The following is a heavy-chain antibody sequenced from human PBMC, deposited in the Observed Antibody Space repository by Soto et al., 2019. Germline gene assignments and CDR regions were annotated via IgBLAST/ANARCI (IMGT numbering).Heavy chain of an antibody. J-gene: IGHJ6*02. CDR3: ARDAGGYSSGWRYYYYGMDV. D-gene: IGHD6-19*01. CDR1: GFTFSSYS. Sequence: PGGSLRLSCAGSGFTFSSYSMNWVRQAPGKGLEWVSSISSSSSYIYYADSVKGRFTISRDNAKNSLYLQMNSLRAEDTAVYYCARDAGGYSSGWRYYYYGMDVWGQGTTVTVSS. V-gene: IGHV3-21*01. CDR2: ISSSSSYI.